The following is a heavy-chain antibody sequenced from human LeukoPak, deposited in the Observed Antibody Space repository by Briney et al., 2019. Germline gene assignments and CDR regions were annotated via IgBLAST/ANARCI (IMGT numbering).Heavy chain of an antibody. CDR3: ARSQPVPGIAAAGNFDY. J-gene: IGHJ4*02. CDR2: IQYDGSNE. V-gene: IGHV3-30*19. CDR1: RFTFSSYG. Sequence: GGSLRLSCAASRFTFSSYGMHWVRQAPGKGLEWVAYIQYDGSNEQYADSVKGRFSISRDSSKNILYLQMNSLRAEDTAVYYCARSQPVPGIAAAGNFDYWGQGTLVTVSS. D-gene: IGHD6-13*01.